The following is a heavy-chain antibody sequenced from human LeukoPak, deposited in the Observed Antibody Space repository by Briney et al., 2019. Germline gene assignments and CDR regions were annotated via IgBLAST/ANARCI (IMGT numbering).Heavy chain of an antibody. CDR2: ISWNSGTI. V-gene: IGHV3-9*01. CDR3: AKGMAAAGTDAFDI. Sequence: TGGSLRLSCAASGFTFDVYAMHWVRQAPGKGLEWVSGISWNSGTIGYTDSVKGRFTISRDNAKNSLYLQMNSLRAEDTALYYCAKGMAAAGTDAFDIWGQGTMVTVSS. D-gene: IGHD6-13*01. J-gene: IGHJ3*02. CDR1: GFTFDVYA.